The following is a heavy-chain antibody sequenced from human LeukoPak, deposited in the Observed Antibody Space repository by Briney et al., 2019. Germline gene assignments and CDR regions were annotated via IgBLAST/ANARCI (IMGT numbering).Heavy chain of an antibody. CDR3: ARVGYCSGGSCSREVDY. CDR2: IYHSGST. Sequence: SETLSLTCTVSGGSISSYYWSWIRQPPGKGLERIGYIYHSGSTNYNPSLKSRVTISVDTSKNQFSLKLSSVTAADTAVYYCARVGYCSGGSCSREVDYWGQGTLVTVSS. V-gene: IGHV4-59*01. CDR1: GGSISSYY. J-gene: IGHJ4*02. D-gene: IGHD2-15*01.